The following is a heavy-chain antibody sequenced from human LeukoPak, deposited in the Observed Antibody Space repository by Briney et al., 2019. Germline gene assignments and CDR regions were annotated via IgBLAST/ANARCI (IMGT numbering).Heavy chain of an antibody. Sequence: ASVKVSCKASGYTFINDAISWVRHDPGQGLECIGWISAYNGNTNYAQNLQDRLNLTRDTSTGTVYMELRGLRSDDTAVYYCARDRVGITGNWFDPWGQGTLVTVSS. CDR3: ARDRVGITGNWFDP. CDR2: ISAYNGNT. CDR1: GYTFINDA. V-gene: IGHV1-18*01. D-gene: IGHD1-26*01. J-gene: IGHJ5*02.